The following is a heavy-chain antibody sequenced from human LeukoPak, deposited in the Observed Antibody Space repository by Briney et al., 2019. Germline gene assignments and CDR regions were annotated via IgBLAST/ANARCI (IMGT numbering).Heavy chain of an antibody. J-gene: IGHJ4*02. CDR1: GYTFTSYG. CDR2: ISTYNGNT. CDR3: ARVPYDVLTGYSTYYFDY. D-gene: IGHD3-9*01. V-gene: IGHV1-18*04. Sequence: GASVKVSCKASGYTFTSYGISWVRQAPGQGLEWMGWISTYNGNTNYAQKFQGRVTMTTDTSTSTVYMELKSLRSDDTAVYYCARVPYDVLTGYSTYYFDYWGQGTLVTVSS.